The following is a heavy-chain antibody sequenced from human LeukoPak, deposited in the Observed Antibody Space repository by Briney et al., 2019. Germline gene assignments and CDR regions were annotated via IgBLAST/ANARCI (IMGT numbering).Heavy chain of an antibody. V-gene: IGHV5-10-1*01. CDR1: GYSFTSYW. CDR3: TRGHGWTDY. CDR2: IDPSDAYM. Sequence: VQSLKISCKGSGYSFTSYWISWVRQMPGKGLEWMGRIDPSDAYMDYSPSFQGHVTISADKSISTAYLQWSSLKASDTAVYFCTRGHGWTDYWGQGALVTVAS. J-gene: IGHJ4*02. D-gene: IGHD2-15*01.